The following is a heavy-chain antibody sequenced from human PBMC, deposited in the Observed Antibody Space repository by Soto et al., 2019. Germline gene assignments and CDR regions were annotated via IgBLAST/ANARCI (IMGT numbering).Heavy chain of an antibody. D-gene: IGHD2-2*02. CDR1: GFTFSSYA. V-gene: IGHV3-30-3*01. CDR2: ISYDGSNK. CDR3: ARALIVVVPAAIRYYYYGMDV. J-gene: IGHJ6*02. Sequence: QVQLVESGGGVVQPGRSLRLSCAASGFTFSSYAMHWVRQAPGKGLEWVAVISYDGSNKYYADSVKGRFTISRDNSKNTLYLQMNSLRAEDTAVYYCARALIVVVPAAIRYYYYGMDVWGQGITVTVSS.